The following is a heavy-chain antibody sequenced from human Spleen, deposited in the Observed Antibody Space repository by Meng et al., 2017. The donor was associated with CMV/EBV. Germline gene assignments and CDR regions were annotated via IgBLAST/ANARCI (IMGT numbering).Heavy chain of an antibody. V-gene: IGHV3-30*02. CDR3: ARDGEVRFLEWLTTIRGMDV. J-gene: IGHJ6*02. CDR2: IRDDGSNK. D-gene: IGHD3-3*01. CDR1: GFTFRTYG. Sequence: LSLTCAASGFTFRTYGIHWVRQAPGKGPEWVAFIRDDGSNKYYADFVKGRFTISRDNSKNTLYLDMTSLRPEDTAVYYCARDGEVRFLEWLTTIRGMDVWGQGTTVTVSS.